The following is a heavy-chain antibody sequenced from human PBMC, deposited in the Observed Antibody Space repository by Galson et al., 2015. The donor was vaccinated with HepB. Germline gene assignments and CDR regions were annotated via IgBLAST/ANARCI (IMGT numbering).Heavy chain of an antibody. J-gene: IGHJ4*02. CDR3: TRGPGTTDY. CDR2: IRSKAYGGTT. V-gene: IGHV3-49*04. D-gene: IGHD1-7*01. CDR1: GFTFGDYA. Sequence: SLRLSCAASGFTFGDYAMSWVRQAPGKGLEWVGFIRSKAYGGTTEYAASVKGRFTISRDDSKSIAYLQMNSLKTEDTAVYYCTRGPGTTDYWGQGTLVTVSS.